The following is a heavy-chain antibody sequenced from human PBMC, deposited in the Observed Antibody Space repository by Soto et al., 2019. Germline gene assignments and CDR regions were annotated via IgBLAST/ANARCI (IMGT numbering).Heavy chain of an antibody. V-gene: IGHV3-23*01. CDR2: ISASGGKP. CDR1: GFTFRSYT. Sequence: GGSLRLSCAASGFTFRSYTMSWVRQAPGKGLELISSISASGGKPSYADSVQGRFIISRDNFMNTVYLQMSSLRAEDTAMYYCARGRCSGGSCYRGLGAFDIWGQGTMVTVSS. D-gene: IGHD2-15*01. J-gene: IGHJ3*02. CDR3: ARGRCSGGSCYRGLGAFDI.